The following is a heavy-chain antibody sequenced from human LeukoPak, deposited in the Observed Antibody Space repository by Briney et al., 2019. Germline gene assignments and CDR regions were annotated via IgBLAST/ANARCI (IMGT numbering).Heavy chain of an antibody. D-gene: IGHD5-24*01. CDR3: AGVKRWLQRTFDY. J-gene: IGHJ4*02. Sequence: PSETLSLTCTVSGGSISSGGYYWSWIRQHPGKGLEWIGYIYYSGSTYYNPSLKSRVTISVETSKNQFSLKLSSVTAADTAVYYCAGVKRWLQRTFDYWGQGTLVTVSS. V-gene: IGHV4-31*03. CDR2: IYYSGST. CDR1: GGSISSGGYY.